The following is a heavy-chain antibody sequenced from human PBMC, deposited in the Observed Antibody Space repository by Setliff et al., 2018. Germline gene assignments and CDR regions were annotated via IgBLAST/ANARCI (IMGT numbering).Heavy chain of an antibody. Sequence: SETLSLTCAVYGGSFSGYYWSWIRQPPGKRLEWIGEIIHSGSTNYNPSLKSRFTISMDTSKNQFSLKVSSVTAADTAVYYCARSFARAEKFLLDYWGQGALVTVSS. CDR1: GGSFSGYY. J-gene: IGHJ4*02. CDR3: ARSFARAEKFLLDY. V-gene: IGHV4-34*12. CDR2: IIHSGST.